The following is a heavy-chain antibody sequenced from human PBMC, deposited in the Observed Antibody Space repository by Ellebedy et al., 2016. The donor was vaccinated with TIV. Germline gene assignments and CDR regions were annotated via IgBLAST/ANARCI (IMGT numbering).Heavy chain of an antibody. D-gene: IGHD6-25*01. CDR1: GGSISSYY. Sequence: SETLSLTCTVSGGSISSYYWSWIRQPPGKGLEWIGYIYYSGSTNYNPSLKSRVTIPVDTSKNQFSLKLSSVTAADTAVYYCARAIGSARWWFDPWGQGTLVTVSS. J-gene: IGHJ5*02. CDR3: ARAIGSARWWFDP. V-gene: IGHV4-59*01. CDR2: IYYSGST.